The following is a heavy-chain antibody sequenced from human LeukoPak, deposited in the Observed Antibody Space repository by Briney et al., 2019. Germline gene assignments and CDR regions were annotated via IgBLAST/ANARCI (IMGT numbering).Heavy chain of an antibody. D-gene: IGHD3-10*01. Sequence: TGGSLRLSCAASGFTFSSYSMNWVRQAPGKGLEWVSYISSSSSTIYYADSVKGRFTISRDNAKTSLYLQMNSLRAEDTAVYYCASLTVIDELNYWGQGTLVTVSS. V-gene: IGHV3-48*04. CDR3: ASLTVIDELNY. CDR2: ISSSSSTI. CDR1: GFTFSSYS. J-gene: IGHJ4*02.